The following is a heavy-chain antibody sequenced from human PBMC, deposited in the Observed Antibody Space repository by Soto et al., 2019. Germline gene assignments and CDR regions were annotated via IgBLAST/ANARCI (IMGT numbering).Heavy chain of an antibody. Sequence: QVQLVQSGAEVKKPGSSVKVSCKASGGTFSSYAISWVRQAPGQGLEWMGGIIPIFGTANYAQKFQGRVTITADESTSTAYMELSSLRSEDTAVYYCARDLRSRDGYNFGYWGQGTLVTVSS. D-gene: IGHD5-12*01. V-gene: IGHV1-69*12. CDR3: ARDLRSRDGYNFGY. CDR1: GGTFSSYA. CDR2: IIPIFGTA. J-gene: IGHJ4*02.